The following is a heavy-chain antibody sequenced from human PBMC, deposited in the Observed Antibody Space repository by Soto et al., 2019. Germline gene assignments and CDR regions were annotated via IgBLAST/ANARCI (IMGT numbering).Heavy chain of an antibody. CDR3: ARVACTHAWVTTPGHYYYYMDV. CDR2: ISAYNGNT. Sequence: QVQLVQSGAEVKKPGASVKVSCKASGYTFTSYGISWVRQAPGQGLEGMGWISAYNGNTNYAQKLQGRVTMTTDTSTSTAYMELRSLRSDDAAVYYCARVACTHAWVTTPGHYYYYMDVWGKGTTVTVSS. J-gene: IGHJ6*03. D-gene: IGHD3-16*01. V-gene: IGHV1-18*01. CDR1: GYTFTSYG.